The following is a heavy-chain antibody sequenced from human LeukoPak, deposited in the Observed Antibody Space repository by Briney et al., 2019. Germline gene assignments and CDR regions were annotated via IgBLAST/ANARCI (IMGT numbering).Heavy chain of an antibody. CDR2: INSDGSVT. Sequence: GGSLRLSCAAPGFTFSSYWMHWVRQAQGKGLLWVSRINSDGSVTTYADSVKGRFTISRDNAKNTLYLQMNSLRAEDTAVYYCTRATGSFYGLGYWGQGTLVTVSS. D-gene: IGHD1-26*01. V-gene: IGHV3-74*01. CDR3: TRATGSFYGLGY. J-gene: IGHJ4*02. CDR1: GFTFSSYW.